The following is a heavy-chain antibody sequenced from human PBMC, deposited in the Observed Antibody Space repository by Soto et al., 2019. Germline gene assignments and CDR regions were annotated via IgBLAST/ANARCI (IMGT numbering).Heavy chain of an antibody. CDR3: GREPVREKDPEPFDI. V-gene: IGHV4-31*03. Sequence: PSETLSLTCTVSGGSINTGGCYWSWIRQQPGRGLEWIGYIYYSGTTNYNPSLESRLTVSLDTSKNQFSLKVFSVTTADTAVYSCGREPVREKDPEPFDIWGQGTMVPV. CDR2: IYYSGTT. CDR1: GGSINTGGCY. J-gene: IGHJ3*02.